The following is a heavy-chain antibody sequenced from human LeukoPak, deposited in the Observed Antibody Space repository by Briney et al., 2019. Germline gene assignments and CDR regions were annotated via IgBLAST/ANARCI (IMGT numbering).Heavy chain of an antibody. CDR2: IYYSGST. CDR1: DGSISSGGYY. CDR3: ASYYDSSGYYLNWFDP. J-gene: IGHJ5*02. D-gene: IGHD3-22*01. V-gene: IGHV4-31*03. Sequence: SETLSLTCTVSDGSISSGGYYWSWIRQHPGKGLEWIGYIYYSGSTYYNPSLKSRVTISVDTSKNQFSLKLSSVTAADTAVYYCASYYDSSGYYLNWFDPWGQGTLVTVSS.